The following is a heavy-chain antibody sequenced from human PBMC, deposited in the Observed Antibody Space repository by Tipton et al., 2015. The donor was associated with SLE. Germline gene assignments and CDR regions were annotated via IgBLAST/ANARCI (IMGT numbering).Heavy chain of an antibody. CDR1: GGSISSHY. CDR3: ARARDLISYYYGMDV. Sequence: LRLSCTVSGGSISSHYWSWIRQPPGKGLEWIGYIYYSGSTNYNPSLKSRVTISVDTSKNQFSLKLSSVTAADTAVYYCARARDLISYYYGMDVWGQGTTVTVSS. CDR2: IYYSGST. V-gene: IGHV4-59*11. D-gene: IGHD3-10*01. J-gene: IGHJ6*02.